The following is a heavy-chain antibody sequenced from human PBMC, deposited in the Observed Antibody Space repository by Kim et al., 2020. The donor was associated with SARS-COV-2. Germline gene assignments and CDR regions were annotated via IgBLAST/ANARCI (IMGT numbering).Heavy chain of an antibody. Sequence: GESLKISCKGSGYSFTSYWIGWVRQMPGKGLEWMGIIYPGDSDTRYSPSFQGQVTISADKSISTAYLQWSSLKASDTAMYYCARPATTVVTAWAFDIWGQGTMVTVSS. CDR3: ARPATTVVTAWAFDI. CDR2: IYPGDSDT. D-gene: IGHD4-17*01. V-gene: IGHV5-51*01. J-gene: IGHJ3*02. CDR1: GYSFTSYW.